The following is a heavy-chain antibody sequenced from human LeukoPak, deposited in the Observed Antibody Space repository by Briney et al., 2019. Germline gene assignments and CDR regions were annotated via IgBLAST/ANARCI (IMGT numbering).Heavy chain of an antibody. V-gene: IGHV3-11*01. Sequence: GGSLRLSCAASGFTLSDYYMSWIRQAPGKGLEWVSYIDSSGSTIYYADSVKGRFTISRDNAKNSLYLQMNSLRAEDTAVYYCAKDEMDTAMVDYWGQGTLVTVSS. D-gene: IGHD5-18*01. J-gene: IGHJ4*02. CDR3: AKDEMDTAMVDY. CDR1: GFTLSDYY. CDR2: IDSSGSTI.